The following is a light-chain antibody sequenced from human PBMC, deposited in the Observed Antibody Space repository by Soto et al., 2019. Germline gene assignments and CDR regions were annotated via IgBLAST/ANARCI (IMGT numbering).Light chain of an antibody. J-gene: IGKJ4*01. CDR2: DAS. CDR3: QQFDNYPLT. CDR1: QGISSA. V-gene: IGKV1D-13*01. Sequence: AIQLTQSPSSLSASVGDRFTITCRASQGISSALAWYQQKPGKAPKLLIYDASSLESGVPSRFRGSGSGTDFTLTISSLQPEDFEAYYCQQFDNYPLTFGGGTKVDIK.